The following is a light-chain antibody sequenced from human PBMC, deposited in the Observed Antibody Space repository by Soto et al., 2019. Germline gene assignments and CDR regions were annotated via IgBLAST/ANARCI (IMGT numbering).Light chain of an antibody. Sequence: EIVLTPSPGTLSLSPGERATLSCRASQSVSSNYLAWYRQTPGQAPRLLISGASSRATGIPDRFSGSGSGTDLTLTISRLEPEDFAGYYCQLYDSSSLFSFGPGTKVDVK. CDR1: QSVSSNY. CDR3: QLYDSSSLFS. J-gene: IGKJ3*01. CDR2: GAS. V-gene: IGKV3-20*01.